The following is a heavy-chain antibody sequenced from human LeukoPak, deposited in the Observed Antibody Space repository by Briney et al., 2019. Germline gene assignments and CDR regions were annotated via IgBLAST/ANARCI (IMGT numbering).Heavy chain of an antibody. CDR2: ISSSGSTI. D-gene: IGHD5-12*01. J-gene: IGHJ4*02. V-gene: IGHV3-48*01. Sequence: GGSLRLSCAASGFIFSSYSMNWVRQAPGKGLEWVSYISSSGSTIYYADSVKGRFTISRDNAKNSLYLQMNSLRAEDTAVYYCARDQGGYDSIFDYWGQGTLVTVSS. CDR1: GFIFSSYS. CDR3: ARDQGGYDSIFDY.